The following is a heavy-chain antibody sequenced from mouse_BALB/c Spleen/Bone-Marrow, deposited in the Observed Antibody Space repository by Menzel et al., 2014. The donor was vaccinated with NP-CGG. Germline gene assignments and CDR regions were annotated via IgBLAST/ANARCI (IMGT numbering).Heavy chain of an antibody. CDR2: INPGSGGT. D-gene: IGHD2-13*01. CDR3: ARRDYSFAY. CDR1: GYAFTNYL. V-gene: IGHV1-54*01. J-gene: IGHJ3*01. Sequence: QVHVKQSGAELVRPGTSVKVSCKASGYAFTNYLIEWVKQRPGQGLEWIGVINPGSGGTNYNEKFKDKATLTADKSSSTAYMQLSSLTSDDSAVYFCARRDYSFAYWGQGTLATVSA.